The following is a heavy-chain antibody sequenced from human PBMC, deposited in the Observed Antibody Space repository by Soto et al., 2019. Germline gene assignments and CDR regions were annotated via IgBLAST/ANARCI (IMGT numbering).Heavy chain of an antibody. CDR3: VRDRVGNIGATSATFDI. J-gene: IGHJ3*02. CDR1: RGAISSYS. Sequence: VKPYCKASRGAISSYSMSWVRQATGQGLEWMGGIIPIFGTANYAQKFQGRVTITADESTSTAYMELSSLRSEDTAVYYCVRDRVGNIGATSATFDIWRQGTMVTVSS. V-gene: IGHV1-69*13. D-gene: IGHD5-12*01. CDR2: IIPIFGTA.